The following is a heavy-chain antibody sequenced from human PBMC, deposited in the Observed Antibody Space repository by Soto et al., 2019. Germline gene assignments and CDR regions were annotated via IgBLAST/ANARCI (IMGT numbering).Heavy chain of an antibody. CDR2: INAGNGNT. V-gene: IGHV1-3*01. CDR3: ARYAQHLRWFKP. Sequence: ASVKVSCKASGYTLTSYAMHWVRPPPRQRLECMGWINAGNGNTKYSQKFQGRGTITRETSGSTAYVEVTSVRPEDTSLYSCARYAQHLRWFKPWGRVTLVTVSA. J-gene: IGHJ5*02. D-gene: IGHD2-8*01. CDR1: GYTLTSYA.